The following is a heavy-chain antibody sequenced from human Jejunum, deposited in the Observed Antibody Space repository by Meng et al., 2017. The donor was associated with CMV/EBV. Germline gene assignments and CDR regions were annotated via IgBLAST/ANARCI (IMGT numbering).Heavy chain of an antibody. Sequence: RLSCASSGLAFSTFWMSWFHQAPGKGLEWVAHIKQDGSEKYYVDSVRGRFTISRDNTENSLFLQMNTLRAEDTAVYYCATTSGSSYWGQGALVTVSS. CDR3: ATTSGSSY. V-gene: IGHV3-7*01. J-gene: IGHJ4*02. CDR2: IKQDGSEK. CDR1: GLAFSTFW. D-gene: IGHD6-6*01.